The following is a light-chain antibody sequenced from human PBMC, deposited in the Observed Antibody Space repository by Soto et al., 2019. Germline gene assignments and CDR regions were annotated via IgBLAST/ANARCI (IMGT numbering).Light chain of an antibody. CDR3: SSYTSSSTLLYV. CDR2: DVS. J-gene: IGLJ1*01. CDR1: SSDVGGYNY. V-gene: IGLV2-14*01. Sequence: QSALTQPASVSGSPGQSITISCTGTSSDVGGYNYVSWYQQHPGKAPTLMIYDVSNRPSGVSNRFSGSKSGNTASLTISGLQAEDEDDYYCSSYTSSSTLLYVFGTGTKVTVL.